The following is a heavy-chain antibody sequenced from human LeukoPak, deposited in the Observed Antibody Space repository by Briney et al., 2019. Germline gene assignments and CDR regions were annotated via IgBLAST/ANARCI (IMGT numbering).Heavy chain of an antibody. D-gene: IGHD1-14*01. J-gene: IGHJ4*02. CDR3: ARGVEPLAANTLAY. CDR2: LYSDGNT. CDR1: GFTVITND. V-gene: IGHV3-53*01. Sequence: GGSLRLSCAASGFTVITNDMTWVRQAPGKGLEWVSVLYSDGNTKYADSVQGRFTISRDNSKNTLYLEMNSLSPDDTAVYYCARGVEPLAANTLAYWGQGTLATVSS.